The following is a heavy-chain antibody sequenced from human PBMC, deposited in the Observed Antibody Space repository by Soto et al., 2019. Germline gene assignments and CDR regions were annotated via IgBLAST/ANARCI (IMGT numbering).Heavy chain of an antibody. CDR1: GGSISSYY. Sequence: PSETLSLTCTVSGGSISSYYWSWIRQPPGKGLEWIGYIYYSGYTNYNPSLKSRVIISVDTSKNQFSLKLTSVTAADTAVYYCARDPVGNLVPFDYWGQGTLVTVSS. CDR3: ARDPVGNLVPFDY. J-gene: IGHJ4*02. CDR2: IYYSGYT. D-gene: IGHD2-8*02. V-gene: IGHV4-59*12.